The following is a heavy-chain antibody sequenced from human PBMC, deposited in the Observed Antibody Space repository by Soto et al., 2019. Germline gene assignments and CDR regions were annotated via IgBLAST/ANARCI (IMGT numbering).Heavy chain of an antibody. V-gene: IGHV3-30-3*01. D-gene: IGHD6-6*01. Sequence: GGSLRLSCAASGFTFSSYAMHWVRQAPGKGLEWVAVISYDGSNKYYADSVKGRFTISRDNSKNTLYLQMNSLRAEDTAVYYCARDGGSSSPAFDYWGQGTLVTVS. CDR1: GFTFSSYA. J-gene: IGHJ4*02. CDR2: ISYDGSNK. CDR3: ARDGGSSSPAFDY.